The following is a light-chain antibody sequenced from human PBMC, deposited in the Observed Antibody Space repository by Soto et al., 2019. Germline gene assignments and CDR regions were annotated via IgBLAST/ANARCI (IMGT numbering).Light chain of an antibody. Sequence: EIVLTQSPATLSLSPGERATLSCRASQSVSSKLAWYQQKPGQAPRLLIYDASNRATGIPARFSGSGSGTDFTLTISSLEPEDIGVYYCQQRNNWPLTFGGGTKVEIK. V-gene: IGKV3-11*01. CDR2: DAS. CDR1: QSVSSK. CDR3: QQRNNWPLT. J-gene: IGKJ4*01.